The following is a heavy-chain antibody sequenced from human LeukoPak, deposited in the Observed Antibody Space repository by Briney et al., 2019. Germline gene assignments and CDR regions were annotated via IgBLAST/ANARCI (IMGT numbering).Heavy chain of an antibody. V-gene: IGHV3-7*01. J-gene: IGHJ4*02. CDR1: GFTFSNYW. Sequence: GGSLRLSCAASGFTFSNYWMNWVRQAPGKGLEWVANIKQDGSEKYYVDSVKGRFTISRDNAKNSLYLQMNSLRAEDTAVYYCARGGYSYGNEDYWGQGTLVTVSS. CDR2: IKQDGSEK. D-gene: IGHD5-18*01. CDR3: ARGGYSYGNEDY.